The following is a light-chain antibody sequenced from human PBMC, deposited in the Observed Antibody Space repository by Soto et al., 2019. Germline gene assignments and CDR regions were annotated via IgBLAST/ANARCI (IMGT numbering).Light chain of an antibody. CDR1: QGISSW. CDR2: AAS. V-gene: IGKV1-39*01. J-gene: IGKJ1*01. Sequence: DIQMTQSPSSLSASVGDRFTGTCRAIQGISSWLAWYQQKPGKAPKLLIYAASSLQSGVPSRFSGSGSGTDFTLTISSLQPEDFATYYCQQSYSTFTWTVGPGTQVEIK. CDR3: QQSYSTFTWT.